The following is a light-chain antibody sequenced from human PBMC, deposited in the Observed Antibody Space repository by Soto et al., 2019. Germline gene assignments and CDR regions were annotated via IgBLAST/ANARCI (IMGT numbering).Light chain of an antibody. Sequence: QSVLTQPASVSGSPGQSITISCTGTSSDVGGYNYVSWYQQHPGKAPKLMIYEVSNRPSGVSNRFSGSKSGNTASLTISGLQAEDEADYYCRSYTSSSTYVVFGGGTQLTVL. CDR2: EVS. CDR3: RSYTSSSTYVV. V-gene: IGLV2-14*01. CDR1: SSDVGGYNY. J-gene: IGLJ2*01.